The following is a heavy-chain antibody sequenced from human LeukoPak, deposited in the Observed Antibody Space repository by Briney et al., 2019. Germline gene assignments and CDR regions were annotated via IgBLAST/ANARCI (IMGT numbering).Heavy chain of an antibody. J-gene: IGHJ5*02. Sequence: GASVKVSCKASGYTFTGYYMHWVRQAPGQGLEWMGWINPNSGGTNYAQKFQGRVTMTRDTSISTAYMELSRLRSDDTAVYYCARDSGSYGNNWFDPWGQGTLVTVSS. CDR2: INPNSGGT. CDR3: ARDSGSYGNNWFDP. CDR1: GYTFTGYY. V-gene: IGHV1-2*02. D-gene: IGHD1-26*01.